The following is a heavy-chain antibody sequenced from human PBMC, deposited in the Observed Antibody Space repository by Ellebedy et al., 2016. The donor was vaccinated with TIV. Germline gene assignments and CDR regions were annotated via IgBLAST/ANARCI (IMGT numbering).Heavy chain of an antibody. CDR3: ARNAYNWNPDYYYYYMDV. V-gene: IGHV1-2*02. Sequence: ASVKVSCXASGYTFTSYDINWVRQAPGQGLEWMGWINPNSGGTNYAQKFQGRVTMTRDTSISTAYMELSRLRSDDTAVYYCARNAYNWNPDYYYYYMDVWGKGTTVTVSS. CDR1: GYTFTSYD. J-gene: IGHJ6*03. CDR2: INPNSGGT. D-gene: IGHD1-20*01.